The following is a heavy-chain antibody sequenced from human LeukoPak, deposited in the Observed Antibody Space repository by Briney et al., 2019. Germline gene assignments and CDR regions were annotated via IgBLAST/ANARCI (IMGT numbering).Heavy chain of an antibody. CDR1: GFTFSSYA. D-gene: IGHD1-14*01. Sequence: GGSLRLSCAASGFTFSSYAMSWVRQAPGKGLEWVSVIYSGGNTYYADSVKGRFTISRDNSKNTVFLQMTSLRAEDTAVYYCAREKPNAFEIWGQGTMVTVSS. V-gene: IGHV3-23*03. J-gene: IGHJ3*02. CDR3: AREKPNAFEI. CDR2: IYSGGNT.